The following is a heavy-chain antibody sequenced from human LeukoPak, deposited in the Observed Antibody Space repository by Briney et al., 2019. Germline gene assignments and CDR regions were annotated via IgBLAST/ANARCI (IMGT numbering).Heavy chain of an antibody. V-gene: IGHV4-39*01. CDR1: GGSISSSSYY. CDR3: ARHQVDSSSPLPRSLDY. Sequence: SETLSLTCTVSGGSISSSSYYWGWIRQPPGKGLEWIGSIYYSGSTYYNPSLKSRVTISVDTSKNQFSLKLSSVTAADTAVYYCARHQVDSSSPLPRSLDYWGQGTLVTVSS. CDR2: IYYSGST. J-gene: IGHJ4*02. D-gene: IGHD6-19*01.